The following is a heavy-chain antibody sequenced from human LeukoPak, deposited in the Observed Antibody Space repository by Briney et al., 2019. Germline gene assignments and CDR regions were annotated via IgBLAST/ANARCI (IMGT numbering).Heavy chain of an antibody. D-gene: IGHD4-17*01. V-gene: IGHV5-10-1*01. CDR2: IDPSDSYT. CDR3: ARYSPGDYYFDY. Sequence: GESLNISCQGSGYSFTSYWISWLRHMPGKGLEWLGRIDPSDSYTNYSPSFRGLVTISADKSIGAAFLQWSSLKASDTAIYYCARYSPGDYYFDYWGQGTLATVSS. CDR1: GYSFTSYW. J-gene: IGHJ4*02.